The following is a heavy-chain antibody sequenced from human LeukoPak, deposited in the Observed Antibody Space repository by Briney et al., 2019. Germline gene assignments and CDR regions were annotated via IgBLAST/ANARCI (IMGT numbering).Heavy chain of an antibody. J-gene: IGHJ6*03. D-gene: IGHD3-22*01. CDR1: GGSFSGYH. Sequence: SETLSLTCAVYGGSFSGYHWTWIRQSPGKGLEWIGDINPSGSTYYNPSLKSRLTIPVDTSKNQFSLKLRSVTAADTAAYYCARGRHDITMIVVVMTSVSYYLDVWGKGTTVTVS. V-gene: IGHV4-34*01. CDR3: ARGRHDITMIVVVMTSVSYYLDV. CDR2: INPSGST.